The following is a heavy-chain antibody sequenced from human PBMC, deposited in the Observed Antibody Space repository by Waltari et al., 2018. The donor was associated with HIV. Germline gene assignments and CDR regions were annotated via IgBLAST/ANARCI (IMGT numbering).Heavy chain of an antibody. CDR2: ISSSGRDA. V-gene: IGHV3-11*05. J-gene: IGHJ4*02. D-gene: IGHD2-21*01. Sequence: QVQLVESGGGLVKPGGSLRLPCAASGFSFSDYYMNWIRQAPGKGLECISYISSSGRDAHYADSVKGRFTISRDNAKNSLYLQMNSLRADDTAVYYCTRGSIYSDYWGQGTLVTVSS. CDR1: GFSFSDYY. CDR3: TRGSIYSDY.